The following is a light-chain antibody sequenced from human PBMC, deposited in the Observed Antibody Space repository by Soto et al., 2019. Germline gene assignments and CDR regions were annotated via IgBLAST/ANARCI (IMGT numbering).Light chain of an antibody. CDR1: SGHSSYA. Sequence: QPVLTQSPSASASLGASVKLTCTLSSGHSSYAIAWHQQQPEKGPRYLMKLNSDGSHNKGDGIPDRFPGSSSGAERYLTISSLQSEDESDYYCQTWVTGIYVFGTGTKLTVL. J-gene: IGLJ1*01. V-gene: IGLV4-69*01. CDR2: LNSDGSH. CDR3: QTWVTGIYV.